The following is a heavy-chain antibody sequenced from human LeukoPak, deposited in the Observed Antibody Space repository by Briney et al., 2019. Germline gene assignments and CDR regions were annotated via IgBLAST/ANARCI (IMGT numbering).Heavy chain of an antibody. Sequence: GGSLRLSCAASGFTFDDYAMHWVRQAPGKGLEWVSGISWNSGSIGYADSVKGRFTISRDNAKNSLYLQMNSLRAEGTALYYCAKGREGKYCGGDCYSIDYWGQGTLVTVSS. V-gene: IGHV3-9*01. CDR3: AKGREGKYCGGDCYSIDY. CDR2: ISWNSGSI. D-gene: IGHD2-21*02. CDR1: GFTFDDYA. J-gene: IGHJ4*02.